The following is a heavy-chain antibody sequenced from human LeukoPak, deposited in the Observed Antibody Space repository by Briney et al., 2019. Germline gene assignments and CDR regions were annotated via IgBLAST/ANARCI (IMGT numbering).Heavy chain of an antibody. D-gene: IGHD5-18*01. CDR3: ARGSYGWFAFDY. CDR2: IYTTGGK. V-gene: IGHV3-66*01. CDR1: EFTVSSNY. Sequence: GGSLRLSCAASEFTVSSNYMRWVRQAPGKGLEWVSIIYTTGGKYYADSVKGRFTISRDNSKHTLYLQMNSLRAEDTAVYYCARGSYGWFAFDYWGQGILVTVSS. J-gene: IGHJ4*02.